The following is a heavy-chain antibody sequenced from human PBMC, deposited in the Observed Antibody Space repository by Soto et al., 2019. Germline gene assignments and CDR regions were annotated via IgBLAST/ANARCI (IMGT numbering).Heavy chain of an antibody. CDR2: ISSSSSTI. CDR3: ARDRGGSSETNAGFYDSSGYYYVGGMDV. D-gene: IGHD3-22*01. Sequence: GGSLRLSCAASGFTFSSYSMNWVRQAPGKGLEWVSYISSSSSTIYYADSVKGRFTISRDNAKNSRYLQMNSPSTEDTGGYYCARDRGGSSETNAGFYDSSGYYYVGGMDVWGQGTTVTVSS. J-gene: IGHJ6*02. CDR1: GFTFSSYS. V-gene: IGHV3-48*01.